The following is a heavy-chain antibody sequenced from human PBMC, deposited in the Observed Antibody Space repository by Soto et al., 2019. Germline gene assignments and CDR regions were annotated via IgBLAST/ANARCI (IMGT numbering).Heavy chain of an antibody. J-gene: IGHJ4*02. CDR2: IYWDDDT. V-gene: IGHV2-5*02. Sequence: QITLKAAGPTLVKPTQTLTLTCSFSGFSLITSGLGVGWIRQPPGKALEWLALIYWDDDTGYSTSLRNRLTITKDTSRNQVVLTMTNMDPADTATYYCAHTMAPRIFDSWGQGTLVTVSS. CDR3: AHTMAPRIFDS. CDR1: GFSLITSGLG.